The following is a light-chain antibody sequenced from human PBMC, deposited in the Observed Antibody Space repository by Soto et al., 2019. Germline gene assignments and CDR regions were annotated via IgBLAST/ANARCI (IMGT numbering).Light chain of an antibody. CDR1: QSVGSSY. V-gene: IGKV3-20*01. CDR2: GTS. Sequence: EIVLTQSPGTLSLSPGERATLSCRASQSVGSSYLAWYQQKPGQAPRLLIYGTSSRATGIPDRFGGSGSVSDFTLSISRREPEDYSLYYCQQYGNSPRTFGQGTKVEI. CDR3: QQYGNSPRT. J-gene: IGKJ1*01.